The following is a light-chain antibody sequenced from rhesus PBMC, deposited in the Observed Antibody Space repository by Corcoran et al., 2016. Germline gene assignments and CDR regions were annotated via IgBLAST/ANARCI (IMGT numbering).Light chain of an antibody. CDR2: KAS. Sequence: DIQMTQSPSSLSASVGDTVTITCRASQSISSWLAWYQQKPGKAPKLLIYKASSLQSGVPSRFSGSGSGTDFNLTSSSLQSEDCATYYCQQYTSRPWTFGQGTKVEIK. J-gene: IGKJ1*01. CDR1: QSISSW. V-gene: IGKV1-22*01. CDR3: QQYTSRPWT.